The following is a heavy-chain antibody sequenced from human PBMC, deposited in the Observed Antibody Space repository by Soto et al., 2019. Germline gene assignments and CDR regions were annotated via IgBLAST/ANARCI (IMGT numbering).Heavy chain of an antibody. J-gene: IGHJ4*02. Sequence: SETLSLTCAVSGGSISSGGYSWSWIRQPPGKGLEWIGYIYHSGSTYYNPSLKSRVTISVDRSKNQFSLKLSSVTAADTAVYYCARGIPYYSDYWGQGTLVTVSS. CDR3: ARGIPYYSDY. CDR1: GGSISSGGYS. V-gene: IGHV4-30-2*01. CDR2: IYHSGST.